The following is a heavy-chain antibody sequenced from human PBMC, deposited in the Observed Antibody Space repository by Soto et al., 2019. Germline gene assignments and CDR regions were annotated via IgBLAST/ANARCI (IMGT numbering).Heavy chain of an antibody. CDR1: GFTFSSYA. D-gene: IGHD2-15*01. Sequence: GESLKISCAASGFTFSSYAMSWVRQAPGKGLEWVSAISGSGGSTYYADSVKGRFTISRDNSKNTLYLQMNSLRAEDTAVYYCAKDSPCFGGSCYYVHWGQGTLVTVSS. CDR3: AKDSPCFGGSCYYVH. J-gene: IGHJ4*02. V-gene: IGHV3-23*01. CDR2: ISGSGGST.